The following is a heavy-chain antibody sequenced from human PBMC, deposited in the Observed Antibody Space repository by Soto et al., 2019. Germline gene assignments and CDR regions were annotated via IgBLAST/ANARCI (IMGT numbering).Heavy chain of an antibody. V-gene: IGHV1-18*04. J-gene: IGHJ1*01. CDR1: GYTFTSYG. CDR3: AREAGWQRMVPYD. CDR2: ISAFNGDT. Sequence: QVQLVQSGTEVKKPGASVNVSCKAFGYTFTSYGFSWVRQVPGQGLEWLGWISAFNGDTQYAQTMKGRLTVTTDTSTTTVHMELRSLTPADTAVYYCAREAGWQRMVPYDWGQGPWSPS. D-gene: IGHD6-25*01.